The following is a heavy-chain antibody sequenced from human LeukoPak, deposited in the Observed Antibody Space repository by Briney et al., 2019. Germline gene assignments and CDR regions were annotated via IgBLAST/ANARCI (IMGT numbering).Heavy chain of an antibody. CDR1: GYTFTGYY. Sequence: ASVKVSCKASGYTFTGYYMHWVRQAPGQGLEWMGWINPNSGGTNYAQKFQGRVTMTRDTSISTAYMELSRLRSDDTAVYYCARDGARYDILTGYGFDYWSQGTLVTVSS. D-gene: IGHD3-9*01. J-gene: IGHJ4*02. CDR3: ARDGARYDILTGYGFDY. CDR2: INPNSGGT. V-gene: IGHV1-2*02.